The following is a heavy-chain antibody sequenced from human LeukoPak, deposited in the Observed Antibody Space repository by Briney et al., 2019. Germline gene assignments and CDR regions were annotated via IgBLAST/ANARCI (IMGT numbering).Heavy chain of an antibody. J-gene: IGHJ4*02. CDR2: MNPNSGNT. D-gene: IGHD3-22*01. V-gene: IGHV1-8*01. Sequence: ASVKVSCKASGYTFTSYDINWVRQATGQGLEWMGWMNPNSGNTGYAQKFQGRVTMTRNTSISTADMELRSLRSEDTAVYYCARGLYHYDSIAWGYWGKGTLVTVSS. CDR3: ARGLYHYDSIAWGY. CDR1: GYTFTSYD.